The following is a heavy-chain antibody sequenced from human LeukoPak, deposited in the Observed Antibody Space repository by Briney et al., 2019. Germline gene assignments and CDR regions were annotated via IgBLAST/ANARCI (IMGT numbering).Heavy chain of an antibody. CDR2: ISYDGSNK. Sequence: GGSLRLSCTASGFTFGDYAMHWVRQAPGKGLEWVAVISYDGSNKYYADSVKGRFTISRDNSKNTLYLQMNSLRAEDTAVYYCARVRGVRGRVTAIRFDYWGQGTLVTVSS. CDR1: GFTFGDYA. D-gene: IGHD2-21*02. V-gene: IGHV3-30*04. J-gene: IGHJ4*02. CDR3: ARVRGVRGRVTAIRFDY.